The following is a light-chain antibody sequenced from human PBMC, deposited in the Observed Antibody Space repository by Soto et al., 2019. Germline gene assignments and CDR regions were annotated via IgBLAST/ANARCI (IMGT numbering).Light chain of an antibody. CDR1: SSDIGGFYY. CDR2: QVS. J-gene: IGLJ1*01. CDR3: NSYPTSSTFYV. Sequence: QSALTQPASVSGSPGQSITISCTGTSSDIGGFYYVSWYQHHPGKDPKLMIYQVSNRPSGVSNRFSGSKSGNTASLTISGLQAEYEAEYFGNSYPTSSTFYVFGAGSKVTVL. V-gene: IGLV2-14*01.